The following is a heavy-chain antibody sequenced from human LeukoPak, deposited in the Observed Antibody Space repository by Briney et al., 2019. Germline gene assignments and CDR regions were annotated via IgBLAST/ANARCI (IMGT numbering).Heavy chain of an antibody. D-gene: IGHD2-2*01. CDR1: GGFISSSSYY. V-gene: IGHV4-39*01. Sequence: SETLSLTCTVSGGFISSSSYYWGWIRQPPGKGLEWIGSIYYSGSTYYNPSLKSRVTISVDTSKNQFSLKLSSVTAADTAVYYCARQPGYCSSTSCWFDYWGQGTLVAVSS. J-gene: IGHJ4*02. CDR2: IYYSGST. CDR3: ARQPGYCSSTSCWFDY.